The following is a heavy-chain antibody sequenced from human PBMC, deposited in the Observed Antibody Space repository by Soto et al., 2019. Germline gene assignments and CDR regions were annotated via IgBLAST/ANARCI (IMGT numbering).Heavy chain of an antibody. D-gene: IGHD6-19*01. Sequence: QVQLQESGPGLVKPSGTLSLTCAVSGDSISNSRWWTWVRQPPGKGLEWIGDIFHSGDTNYNPSLKSRVFKSVDKSQNHFSLKVSSVTAAETAVYYCAYSTGWYRHDVWGQGTLVTVSS. J-gene: IGHJ3*01. CDR1: GDSISNSRW. CDR2: IFHSGDT. V-gene: IGHV4-4*02. CDR3: AYSTGWYRHDV.